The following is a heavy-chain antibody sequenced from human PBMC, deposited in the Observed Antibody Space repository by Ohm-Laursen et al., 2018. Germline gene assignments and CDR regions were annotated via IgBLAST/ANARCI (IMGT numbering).Heavy chain of an antibody. J-gene: IGHJ5*02. CDR2: IYYSGST. D-gene: IGHD6-13*01. CDR1: GGSIGGYY. Sequence: SGTLSLTCTVSGGSIGGYYWSWIRQPPGNGLEWIGYIYYSGSTNYNPSLKSRVTISVDTSKNQFSLRLISVTAADTAVYYCARHKTAAGNLFDPWGQGTLVIVSS. CDR3: ARHKTAAGNLFDP. V-gene: IGHV4-59*08.